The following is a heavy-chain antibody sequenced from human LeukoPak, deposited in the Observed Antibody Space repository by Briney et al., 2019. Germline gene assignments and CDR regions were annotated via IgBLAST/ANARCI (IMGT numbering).Heavy chain of an antibody. CDR2: ISYEGNNK. D-gene: IGHD2-15*01. CDR3: TKEPSHWLLTDYFDY. V-gene: IGHV3-30*18. CDR1: GFRFAYYG. Sequence: GGSLGLSCAASGFRFAYYGMHWVRQAPGKGLEWVAGISYEGNNKYYGDSVKGRFTISKDNSKNTPYMKMNGLRREDTAVYYCTKEPSHWLLTDYFDYWGQGTLVTVSS. J-gene: IGHJ4*02.